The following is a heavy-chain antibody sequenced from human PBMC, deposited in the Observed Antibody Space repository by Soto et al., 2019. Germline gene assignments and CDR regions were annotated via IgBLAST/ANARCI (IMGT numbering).Heavy chain of an antibody. V-gene: IGHV1-18*01. J-gene: IGHJ5*02. CDR3: ARDADQFRFLEWSTHRWFDP. CDR1: GYTFTSYG. D-gene: IGHD3-3*01. CDR2: IGAYNGNT. Sequence: QVQLVQSGAEVKKPGTSVKVSCKASGYTFTSYGISWVRQAPGQGLEWMGWIGAYNGNTNYAQKLQGRVTMTTDTSTSTAYMELRSLRSDDTGVYYCARDADQFRFLEWSTHRWFDPWGQGTLVTVSS.